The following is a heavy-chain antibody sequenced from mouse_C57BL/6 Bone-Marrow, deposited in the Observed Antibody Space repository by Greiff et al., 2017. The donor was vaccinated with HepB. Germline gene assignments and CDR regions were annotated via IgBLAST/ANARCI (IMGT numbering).Heavy chain of an antibody. CDR2: IDPSDSET. CDR3: AKAPYYYGSSYYFDV. V-gene: IGHV1-52*01. J-gene: IGHJ1*03. Sequence: QVQLQQPGAELVRPGSSVKLSCKASGYTFTSYWLHWVKQRPIQGLEWIGNIDPSDSETHYNQKYKDKATLTVDKSSSTAYMQLSSLTSEDSAVYYCAKAPYYYGSSYYFDVWGTGTTVTVSS. CDR1: GYTFTSYW. D-gene: IGHD1-1*01.